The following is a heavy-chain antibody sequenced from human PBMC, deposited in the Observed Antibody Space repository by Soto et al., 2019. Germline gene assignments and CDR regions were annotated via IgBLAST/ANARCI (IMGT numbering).Heavy chain of an antibody. CDR2: IYYSGST. CDR1: GGSISSYY. CDR3: ARSGYDQPFDY. Sequence: PSETLSLTCTVSGGSISSYYWSWIRRPPGKGLEWIGYIYYSGSTNYNPSLKSRVTISVDTSKNQFSLKLSSVTAADTAVYYCARSGYDQPFDYWGQGTLVTVSS. D-gene: IGHD5-12*01. J-gene: IGHJ4*02. V-gene: IGHV4-59*01.